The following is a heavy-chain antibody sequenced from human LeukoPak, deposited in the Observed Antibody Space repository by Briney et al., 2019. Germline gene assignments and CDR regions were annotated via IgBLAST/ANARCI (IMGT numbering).Heavy chain of an antibody. J-gene: IGHJ6*03. CDR2: ISGSSI. Sequence: PGGSLRLSCAASGFTVSGYEMNWVRQAPGKGLEWVSYISGSSIYYADSVKGRFTISRDNAKNSLFLQMNSLRAEDTAVYYCARVLRYCSGGNCYSGGLGYMDVWGKGTTVTISS. V-gene: IGHV3-48*03. CDR1: GFTVSGYE. CDR3: ARVLRYCSGGNCYSGGLGYMDV. D-gene: IGHD2-15*01.